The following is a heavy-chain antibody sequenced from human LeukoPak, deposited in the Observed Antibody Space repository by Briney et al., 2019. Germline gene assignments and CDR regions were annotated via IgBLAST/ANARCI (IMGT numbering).Heavy chain of an antibody. J-gene: IGHJ4*02. D-gene: IGHD4-17*01. CDR2: IYYSGST. V-gene: IGHV4-59*01. CDR3: ARVRGDYNWYYFDY. CDR1: GGSISSYY. Sequence: SETLSLTCTVSGGSISSYYWSWIRQPPGKGLEWIGYIYYSGSTNYNPSLKSRVTISVDTSKNQFSLKLSSVTAADTAVYYCARVRGDYNWYYFDYWGQGTLVTVSS.